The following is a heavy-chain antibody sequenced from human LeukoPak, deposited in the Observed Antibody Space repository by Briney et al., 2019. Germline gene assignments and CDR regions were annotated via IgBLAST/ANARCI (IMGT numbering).Heavy chain of an antibody. J-gene: IGHJ4*02. CDR1: GYSISSGYY. D-gene: IGHD3-10*01. CDR2: IYHSGST. V-gene: IGHV4-38-2*02. Sequence: PSETLSLTCTVSGYSISSGYYWGWIRQPPGKGLEWIGSIYHSGSTYYNPSLKSRVTISVDTSKNQFSLKLSSVTAADTAVYYCARGAPMVRGVNYYFDYWGQGTLVTVSS. CDR3: ARGAPMVRGVNYYFDY.